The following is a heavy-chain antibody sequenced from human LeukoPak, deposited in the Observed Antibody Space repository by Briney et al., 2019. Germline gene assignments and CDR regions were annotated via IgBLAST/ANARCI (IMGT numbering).Heavy chain of an antibody. V-gene: IGHV3-23*01. CDR1: GFTFSDYY. D-gene: IGHD5-12*01. CDR3: AKGRGGYDYDYYYGMDV. J-gene: IGHJ6*02. Sequence: GGSLRLSCAASGFTFSDYYMSWIRQAPGKGLEWVSAISGSGGSTYYADSVKGRFTISRDNSKNTLYLQMNSLRAEDTAVYYCAKGRGGYDYDYYYGMDVWGQGTTVTVSS. CDR2: ISGSGGST.